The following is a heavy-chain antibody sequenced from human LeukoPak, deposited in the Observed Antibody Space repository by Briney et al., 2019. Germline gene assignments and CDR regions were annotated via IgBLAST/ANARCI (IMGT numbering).Heavy chain of an antibody. Sequence: GASVNVSCKASGYTFTGYYMHWVRQAPGQGLEWMGGINPNSGGTNYAQKFQGRVTMTRDTSISTAYMELNRLRSDDTAMYYCARGEYSNGYPYRLDSWGQGTLVTVSS. V-gene: IGHV1-2*02. CDR1: GYTFTGYY. CDR2: INPNSGGT. J-gene: IGHJ4*02. D-gene: IGHD3-16*01. CDR3: ARGEYSNGYPYRLDS.